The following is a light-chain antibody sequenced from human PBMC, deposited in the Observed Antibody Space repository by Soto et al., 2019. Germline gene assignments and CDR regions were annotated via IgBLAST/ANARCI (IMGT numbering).Light chain of an antibody. J-gene: IGKJ1*01. CDR2: GVS. CDR1: QSLGSDY. V-gene: IGKV3-20*01. CDR3: QLYGTSRA. Sequence: ETVLTQSPGTLSLSPGERATLSCRASQSLGSDYLAWYQQKPGQAPRLLIYGVSSRATDFPDRFSGSGSGTDFTLTISRLEQEDFAMYYCQLYGTSRAFGQGTKV.